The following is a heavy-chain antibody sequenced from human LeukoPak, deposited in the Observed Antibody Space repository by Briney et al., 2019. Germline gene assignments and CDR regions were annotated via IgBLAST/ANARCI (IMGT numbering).Heavy chain of an antibody. CDR3: ARVSISYFGPYYYGMDV. V-gene: IGHV3-66*02. Sequence: PGGSLRLSCAASGFTVSSNYMSWVRQAPGKGLEWVSVIYSGGSTNYADSVKGRFTISRDNSKNPLYLQMNSLRAEDPAVYYCARVSISYFGPYYYGMDVWGQGTTVTVSS. CDR1: GFTVSSNY. D-gene: IGHD3-3*02. J-gene: IGHJ6*02. CDR2: IYSGGST.